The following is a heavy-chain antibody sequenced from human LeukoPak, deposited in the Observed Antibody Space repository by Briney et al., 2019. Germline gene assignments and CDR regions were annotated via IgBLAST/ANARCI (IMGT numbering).Heavy chain of an antibody. CDR3: ARDMVSFAGVLVPEY. V-gene: IGHV1-18*01. J-gene: IGHJ4*02. Sequence: ASVTVSRKTSGYTFSNYGIWWVRQAPAHARERTGWISAYYGNTKDVQKFQGRVTMTIDTSTNTAYMEMRSLGSDDTAVYYCARDMVSFAGVLVPEYWGQGTLVTVSS. CDR2: ISAYYGNT. D-gene: IGHD3-16*01. CDR1: GYTFSNYG.